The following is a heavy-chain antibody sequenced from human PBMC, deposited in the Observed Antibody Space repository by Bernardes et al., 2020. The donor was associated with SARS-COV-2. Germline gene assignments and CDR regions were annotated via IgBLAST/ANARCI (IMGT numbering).Heavy chain of an antibody. J-gene: IGHJ4*02. CDR2: ISGSGGST. Sequence: GGSLRLSCAASGFTFSSYAMNWVRQAPGKGLEWVSAISGSGGSTFYADSVKGRFTISRDNSKNTLYLQMNILRAEDTAVYYCAKDREHYYGSGSLDYWGQGPLVIVSS. CDR3: AKDREHYYGSGSLDY. V-gene: IGHV3-23*01. D-gene: IGHD3-10*01. CDR1: GFTFSSYA.